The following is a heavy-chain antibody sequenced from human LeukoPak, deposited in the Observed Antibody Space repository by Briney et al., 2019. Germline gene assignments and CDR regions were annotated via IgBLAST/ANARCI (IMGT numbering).Heavy chain of an antibody. CDR2: INHSGST. Sequence: NPSETLSLTCAVYGGSFSGYYWSWIRQPPGKGLEWIGEINHSGSTNYNPSLKSRVTISVDTSKNQFSLKLSSVTAADTAVYYCARGLRSSYYYDSSGYYFDYWGQGTLVTVSS. J-gene: IGHJ4*02. D-gene: IGHD3-22*01. CDR1: GGSFSGYY. CDR3: ARGLRSSYYYDSSGYYFDY. V-gene: IGHV4-34*01.